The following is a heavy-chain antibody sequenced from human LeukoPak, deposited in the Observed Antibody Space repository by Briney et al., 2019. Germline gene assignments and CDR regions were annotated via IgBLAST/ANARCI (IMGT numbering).Heavy chain of an antibody. J-gene: IGHJ4*02. V-gene: IGHV4-61*01. Sequence: PSETLSLTCTVSGGSVSSGSYYWSWIRQPPGTGLEWIGYIYYSGSTNYNPSLKSRVTISVDTSKNQFSLKLSSVTAADTAVYYCASVGYXGSGSYYNDWGQGTLVTVSS. D-gene: IGHD3-10*01. CDR3: ASVGYXGSGSYYND. CDR2: IYYSGST. CDR1: GGSVSSGSYY.